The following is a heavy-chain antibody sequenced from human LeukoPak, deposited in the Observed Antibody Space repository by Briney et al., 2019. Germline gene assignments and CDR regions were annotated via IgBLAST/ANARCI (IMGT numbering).Heavy chain of an antibody. CDR3: ARDNSVGDIAWWFDP. CDR1: GYGFTSHY. D-gene: IGHD3-16*02. J-gene: IGHJ5*02. V-gene: IGHV1-46*01. CDR2: INPSGSST. Sequence: ASVKVSCKASGYGFTSHYMHWVRQAPGQGLEWMGLINPSGSSTLYAQKFQGRVTMTRDMSTTTDYMELSSLRPEDPAVYYCARDNSVGDIAWWFDPWGQGTLVTASS.